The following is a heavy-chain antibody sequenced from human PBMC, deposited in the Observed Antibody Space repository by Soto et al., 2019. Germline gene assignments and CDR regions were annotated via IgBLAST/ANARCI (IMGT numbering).Heavy chain of an antibody. Sequence: QVQLVQSGAEVKKRGSSVKVSCKASGGTFSIYGISWVRQAPGQGLEWMGGIIPIFGTPNYAQKFQGRVTMMADESTRTAYMEPSRLRSEDTAVYYCERDVWRDPDCISTSCYYNWFDPWGQGTLVTVSS. CDR3: ERDVWRDPDCISTSCYYNWFDP. CDR1: GGTFSIYG. V-gene: IGHV1-69*12. J-gene: IGHJ5*02. CDR2: IIPIFGTP. D-gene: IGHD2-2*01.